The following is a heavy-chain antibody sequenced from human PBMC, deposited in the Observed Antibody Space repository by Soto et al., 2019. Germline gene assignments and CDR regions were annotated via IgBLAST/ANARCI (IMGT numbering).Heavy chain of an antibody. J-gene: IGHJ4*02. CDR3: ARFDFGVVTSDDY. Sequence: ASVKVSCKASGYTFTSYYINWVRQATGQGLEWMGWMNPNSGNTGYAQKFQGRVTMTRNTSISTAYMELSSLRSEDTAVYYCARFDFGVVTSDDYWGQGTLVTVSS. CDR2: MNPNSGNT. CDR1: GYTFTSYY. V-gene: IGHV1-8*01. D-gene: IGHD3-3*01.